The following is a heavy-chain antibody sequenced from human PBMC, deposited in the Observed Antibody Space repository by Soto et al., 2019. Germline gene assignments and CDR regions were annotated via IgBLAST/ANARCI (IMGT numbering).Heavy chain of an antibody. J-gene: IGHJ4*02. CDR3: AGRSGSSDY. CDR2: ISYDEIDK. CDR1: GFTFSNYT. D-gene: IGHD3-10*01. V-gene: IGHV3-30*04. Sequence: QVQLVESGGGVVQPGRSLRLSCAASGFTFSNYTMHWVRQAPGKGLEWVALISYDEIDKYFADAVKGRFTISRDNSKNTLYLQMDSRRAEDTAVYYCAGRSGSSDYWGRGTLVTVSS.